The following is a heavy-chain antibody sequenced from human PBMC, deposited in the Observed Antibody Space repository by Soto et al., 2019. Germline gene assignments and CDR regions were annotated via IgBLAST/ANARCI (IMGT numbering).Heavy chain of an antibody. D-gene: IGHD6-13*01. Sequence: QVPLVQSGAEVKKPGASVKVSCKASGYTFTSYAVHWVRQAPGQRHEWMGWINTGSGNTKYSQNFQGRVTMTRDTSASTAYMELSSLSSEATAVYHCARDLLPRYSFSGFDPWGQGTLVTVSS. CDR2: INTGSGNT. J-gene: IGHJ5*02. CDR3: ARDLLPRYSFSGFDP. V-gene: IGHV1-3*04. CDR1: GYTFTSYA.